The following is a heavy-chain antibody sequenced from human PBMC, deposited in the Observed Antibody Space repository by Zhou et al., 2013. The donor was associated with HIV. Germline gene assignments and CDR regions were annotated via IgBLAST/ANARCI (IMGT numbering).Heavy chain of an antibody. CDR2: ISGYNGNT. D-gene: IGHD3-16*01. CDR3: ARGERGSPYAFDI. J-gene: IGHJ3*02. CDR1: GGTLTTSS. Sequence: QVQLVQSGTAVKKPGSSVKVSCKLSGGTLTTSSISWVRQAPGKGLEWMGWISGYNGNTKYAQKVQGRVTMTTDTSTSTAYMELRSLRSDDTAVYYCARGERGSPYAFDIWGQGTMVTISS. V-gene: IGHV1-18*01.